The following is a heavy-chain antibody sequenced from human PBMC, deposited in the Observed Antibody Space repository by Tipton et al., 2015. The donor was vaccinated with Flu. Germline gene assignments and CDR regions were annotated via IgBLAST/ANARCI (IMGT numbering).Heavy chain of an antibody. Sequence: QVQLVQSGAEVKKPGASVKVSCKASGYTFTGYYMHWVRQAPGQGLEWMGWINPNSGGTNYAQKFQGRVTMTRDTSISTAYMELSRLRSDDTAGYYCARVLRGYGSSTSCYRFDPGGQGTLVTVSS. CDR1: GYTFTGYY. CDR2: INPNSGGT. J-gene: IGHJ5*02. V-gene: IGHV1-2*02. D-gene: IGHD2-2*02. CDR3: ARVLRGYGSSTSCYRFDP.